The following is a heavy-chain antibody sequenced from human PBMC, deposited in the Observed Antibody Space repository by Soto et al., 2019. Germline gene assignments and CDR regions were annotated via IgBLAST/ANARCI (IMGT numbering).Heavy chain of an antibody. V-gene: IGHV3-33*01. J-gene: IGHJ4*02. D-gene: IGHD3-16*02. CDR1: GFTFSSYG. Sequence: QVPLVESGGGVVQPGRSLRLSCAASGFTFSSYGMHWVRQAPGKGLEWVAVIWYDGSNKYYADSVKGRFTISRDNSKHALYLQMNSLRAEDTAVYYCARGRVTFGGVITTRGTLFDYWGQGTLVTVSS. CDR2: IWYDGSNK. CDR3: ARGRVTFGGVITTRGTLFDY.